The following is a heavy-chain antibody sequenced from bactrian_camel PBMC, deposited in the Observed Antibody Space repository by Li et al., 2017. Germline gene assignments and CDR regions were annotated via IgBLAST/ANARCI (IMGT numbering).Heavy chain of an antibody. CDR3: EKGSL. D-gene: IGHD5*01. J-gene: IGHJ4*01. Sequence: QVQLVESGGGSVQAGGSLKLSCVASKLYYDTYCLAWFRQAPGDQSRWVGTINSDNTPHYRDDSVKGRFVISRDNANNIVYLHLTHLKIEDTAMYYCEKGSLRGQGTQVTV. CDR2: INSDNTP. V-gene: IGHV3S53*01. CDR1: KLYYDTYC.